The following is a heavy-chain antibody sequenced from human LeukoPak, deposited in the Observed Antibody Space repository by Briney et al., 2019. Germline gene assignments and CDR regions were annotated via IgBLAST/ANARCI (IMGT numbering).Heavy chain of an antibody. CDR1: GGTFSSYA. CDR2: IIPIFGTA. V-gene: IGHV1-69*05. Sequence: ASVKVSCKASGGTFSSYAISWVRQAPGQGLEWMGGIIPIFGTANYAQKFQGRVTMTRNTSISTAYMELSSLRSEDTAVYYCARGMVWEPADFDYWGQGTLVTVSS. CDR3: ARGMVWEPADFDY. D-gene: IGHD1-26*01. J-gene: IGHJ4*02.